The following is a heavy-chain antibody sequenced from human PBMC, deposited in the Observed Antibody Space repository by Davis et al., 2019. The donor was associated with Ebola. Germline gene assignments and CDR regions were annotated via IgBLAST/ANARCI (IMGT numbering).Heavy chain of an antibody. V-gene: IGHV6-1*01. CDR2: TYYRSTWYV. Sequence: MPSETLSLTCAISGDSVSSNTAAWNWIRQSPSRGLEWLGRTYYRSTWYVDYAVSVKGRMTITSDTSKNQFSLQLTSVTPEDTAAYYCARDPPYDQGYDYWGQGILVTVSS. J-gene: IGHJ4*02. CDR1: GDSVSSNTAA. D-gene: IGHD3-22*01. CDR3: ARDPPYDQGYDY.